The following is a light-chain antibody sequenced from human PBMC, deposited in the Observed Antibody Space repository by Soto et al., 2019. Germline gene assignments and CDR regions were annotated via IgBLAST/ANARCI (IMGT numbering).Light chain of an antibody. V-gene: IGLV1-44*01. CDR2: SNT. CDR1: SSNIGRNT. CDR3: AVWDDRLNGCV. Sequence: QSVLTQPPSVSETPGQRVTISCSGSSSNIGRNTVNWYRQLPEPAPKLLIYSNTQRPSGVPDRFSGSKSGTSASLAISGLQSEDEADYYCAVWDDRLNGCVFGTGTKLTVL. J-gene: IGLJ1*01.